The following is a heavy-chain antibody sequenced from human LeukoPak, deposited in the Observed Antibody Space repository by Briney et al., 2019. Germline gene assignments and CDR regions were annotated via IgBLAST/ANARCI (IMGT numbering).Heavy chain of an antibody. D-gene: IGHD3-10*01. CDR1: GGSISSGGYY. J-gene: IGHJ5*02. CDR2: IYYSGST. CDR3: ARDKVVRGVIGAVWFDP. V-gene: IGHV4-39*07. Sequence: SQTLSLTCTVSGGSISSGGYYWSWIRQPPGKGLEWIGSIYYSGSTYYNPSLKSRVTISVDTSKNQFSLKLSSVTAADTAVYYCARDKVVRGVIGAVWFDPWGQGTLVTVSS.